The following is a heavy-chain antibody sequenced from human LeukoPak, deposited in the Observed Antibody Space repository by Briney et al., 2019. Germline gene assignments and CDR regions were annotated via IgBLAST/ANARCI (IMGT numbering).Heavy chain of an antibody. V-gene: IGHV3-23*01. CDR3: ARDRGSTNPGDY. CDR1: GFTFSSYA. Sequence: GGSLRLSRAASGFTFSSYAMSWVRQAPGKGLEWVSAISGGGESTYYADSVKGRFTISRDDSKNTLYLQMNSLRAEDTAVYYCARDRGSTNPGDYWGQGTLVTVSS. D-gene: IGHD2-15*01. J-gene: IGHJ4*02. CDR2: ISGGGEST.